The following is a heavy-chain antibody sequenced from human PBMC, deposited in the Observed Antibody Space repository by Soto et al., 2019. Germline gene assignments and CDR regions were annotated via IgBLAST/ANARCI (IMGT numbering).Heavy chain of an antibody. CDR2: IKGDGTIT. CDR1: GFTFSRDW. D-gene: IGHD3-10*01. V-gene: IGHV3-74*01. Sequence: EVQLVESGGGLVQPGGSLRLSCAASGFTFSRDWMHWVRQSPGKGLMWVSRIKGDGTITNYADSVKGRFTTSRDNAKNTVYLQLNSLTTEDTALYYCARGGLGNYYNDYWGQGTLVTVSS. J-gene: IGHJ4*02. CDR3: ARGGLGNYYNDY.